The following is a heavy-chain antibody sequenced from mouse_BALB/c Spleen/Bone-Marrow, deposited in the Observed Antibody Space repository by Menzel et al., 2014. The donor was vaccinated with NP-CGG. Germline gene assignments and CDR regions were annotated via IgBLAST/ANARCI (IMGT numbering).Heavy chain of an antibody. CDR1: GFDFSRYR. D-gene: IGHD2-2*01. CDR3: ARPNGSPYAMDY. V-gene: IGHV4-1*02. J-gene: IGHJ4*01. Sequence: EVQLQESGGGLVQPGGSLKLSCAASGFDFSRYRMSWVRQAPGKGLEWIGEINPDSSTINYTPSLKDKFIISRDNAKSTLYLQMSKVRSEDTALDYCARPNGSPYAMDYWGQGTSVTVSS. CDR2: INPDSSTI.